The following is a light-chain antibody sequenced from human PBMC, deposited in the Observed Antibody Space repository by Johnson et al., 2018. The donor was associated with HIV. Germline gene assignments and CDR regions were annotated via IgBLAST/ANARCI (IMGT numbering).Light chain of an antibody. Sequence: QSVLTQPPSVSAAPGQKVTISCSGSSSNIGNNYVSWYQQLPGTAPKLLIYDTNKRPSGIPDRFSGSKSGTSATLGITGLQTGDEADYYCGTWDSSLSAGFFGTGTKVTVL. J-gene: IGLJ1*01. V-gene: IGLV1-51*01. CDR1: SSNIGNNY. CDR3: GTWDSSLSAGF. CDR2: DTN.